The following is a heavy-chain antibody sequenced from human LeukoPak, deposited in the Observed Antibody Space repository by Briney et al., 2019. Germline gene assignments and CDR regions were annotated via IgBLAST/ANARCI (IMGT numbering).Heavy chain of an antibody. Sequence: ASVKVSCKASGYTFTSYYMHWVRQPPGQGLEWMGIINPSGGSTSYAQKFQGRVTMTRDRSTSTVYMELSSLGSEDTAVYYCARFGDSSGYVDYWGQGTLVTVSS. J-gene: IGHJ4*02. CDR2: INPSGGST. D-gene: IGHD3-22*01. V-gene: IGHV1-46*01. CDR1: GYTFTSYY. CDR3: ARFGDSSGYVDY.